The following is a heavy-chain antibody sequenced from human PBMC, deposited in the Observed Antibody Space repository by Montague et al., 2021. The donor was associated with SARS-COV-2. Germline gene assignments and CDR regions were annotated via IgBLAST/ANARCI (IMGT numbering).Heavy chain of an antibody. CDR3: ARSGAGPVD. CDR1: GGSISSYF. CDR2: FYHSGGT. V-gene: IGHV4-59*13. D-gene: IGHD3-10*01. Sequence: SETLSLTCTVSGGSISSYFWSWIRQSPGKGLEWIGYFYHSGGTKYNPSLKSRVTISGDTFKNQFSLKLSSVTTADTAVYYCARSGAGPVDWGQGTLVTVSS. J-gene: IGHJ4*02.